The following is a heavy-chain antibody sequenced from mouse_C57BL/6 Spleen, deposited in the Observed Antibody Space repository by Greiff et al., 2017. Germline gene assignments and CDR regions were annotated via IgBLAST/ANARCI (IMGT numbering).Heavy chain of an antibody. D-gene: IGHD1-1*01. Sequence: QVQLQQSGAELARPGASVKLSCKASGYTFPSYGISWVKQRTGQGLEWIGEIYPRSGNTYYNEKFKGKATLTADKSSSTAYMELRSLTSEDSAVYFCAPYYYGSSPWFAYWGQGTLVTVSA. V-gene: IGHV1-81*01. J-gene: IGHJ3*01. CDR1: GYTFPSYG. CDR2: IYPRSGNT. CDR3: APYYYGSSPWFAY.